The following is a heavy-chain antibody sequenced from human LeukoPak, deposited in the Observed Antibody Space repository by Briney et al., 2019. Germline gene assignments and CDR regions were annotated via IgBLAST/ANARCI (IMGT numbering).Heavy chain of an antibody. V-gene: IGHV4-39*01. CDR2: IYYSGST. Sequence: QPSETLCLTCTVSGDSISNSPYYWGWIRQPPGKGLEWIGSIYYSGSTYYNPSLKSRLTISVDTSKNQFSLKLSSVTAADTALYYCARSQYSASWYVWGQGTLVTVSS. J-gene: IGHJ4*02. D-gene: IGHD6-13*01. CDR3: ARSQYSASWYV. CDR1: GDSISNSPYY.